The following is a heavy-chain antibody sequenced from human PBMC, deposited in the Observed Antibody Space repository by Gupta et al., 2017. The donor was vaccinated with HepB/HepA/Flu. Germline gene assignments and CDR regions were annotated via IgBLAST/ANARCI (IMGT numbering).Heavy chain of an antibody. J-gene: IGHJ4*02. CDR1: GFGFDDSA. CDR2: LRGNSANI. Sequence: EVQLEESGGGLVKPGGSLRLSCAASGFGFDDSAMHGGRQTPGKGLGLVSGLRGNSANINYAYVVKGRFIISRDNAKNSLYLQMNSLRPEATALYYCAKDIRDAYNEAIEYWGQGTLVTVSS. V-gene: IGHV3-9*01. CDR3: AKDIRDAYNEAIEY. D-gene: IGHD3-16*01.